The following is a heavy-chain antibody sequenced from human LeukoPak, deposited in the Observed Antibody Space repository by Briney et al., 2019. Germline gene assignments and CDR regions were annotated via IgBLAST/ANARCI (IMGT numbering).Heavy chain of an antibody. J-gene: IGHJ4*02. CDR1: GFTFSSYA. D-gene: IGHD3-10*01. CDR3: ARTFRGIDY. Sequence: HPGGSLRLSCAASGFTFSSYAMHWVRQAPGKGLEWVAVISYDGSNKYYADSVKGRFTISRDNAKNSLYLQMNSLRAEDTAVYYCARTFRGIDYWGQGTLVTVSS. CDR2: ISYDGSNK. V-gene: IGHV3-30-3*01.